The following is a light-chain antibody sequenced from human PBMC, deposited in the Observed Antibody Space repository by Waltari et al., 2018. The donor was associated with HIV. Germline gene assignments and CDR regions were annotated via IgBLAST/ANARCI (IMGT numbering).Light chain of an antibody. CDR2: HNI. Sequence: QSVLTQPPSVSGAPGQRVTISCTGSSSNIGAGYDVHWYHQRPGTPPKLLIYHNINRPSGVPDRFSGSKSGSSASLAITGLQAEDEAHYYCQSFDSSLTTSGVIFGGGTKVTVL. J-gene: IGLJ2*01. CDR3: QSFDSSLTTSGVI. V-gene: IGLV1-40*01. CDR1: SSNIGAGYD.